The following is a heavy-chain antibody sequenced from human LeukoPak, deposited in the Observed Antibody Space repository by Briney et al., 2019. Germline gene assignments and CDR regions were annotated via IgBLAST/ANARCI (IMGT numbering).Heavy chain of an antibody. Sequence: GGSLRLSCAASGFTFSSYAMSWVRQAPGKGLEWVSAISGSGGSTYYADSVKGRFTISRDNSKNTLYLQTNSLRAEDTAVYYCAKDLNSSGYYLYYFDYWGQGTLVTVSS. CDR2: ISGSGGST. V-gene: IGHV3-23*01. CDR3: AKDLNSSGYYLYYFDY. CDR1: GFTFSSYA. D-gene: IGHD3-22*01. J-gene: IGHJ4*02.